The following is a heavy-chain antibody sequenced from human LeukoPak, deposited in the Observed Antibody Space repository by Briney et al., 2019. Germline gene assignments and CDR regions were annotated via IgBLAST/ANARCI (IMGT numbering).Heavy chain of an antibody. J-gene: IGHJ4*02. CDR3: ASASSGWYDY. V-gene: IGHV3-23*01. CDR1: GFTFSSYA. Sequence: GGSLRLSCVASGFTFSSYAMSWVGQAPGKGLEWVSVISNSGVTTYYADSVKGRFTISRDNSKNTVYLQMNSLRAEDTAVYYCASASSGWYDYWGQGTLVTVSS. CDR2: ISNSGVTT. D-gene: IGHD6-19*01.